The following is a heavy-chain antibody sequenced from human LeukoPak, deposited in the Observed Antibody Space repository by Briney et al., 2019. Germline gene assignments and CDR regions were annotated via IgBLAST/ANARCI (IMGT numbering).Heavy chain of an antibody. V-gene: IGHV3-64D*09. Sequence: GGSLRLSCSASGVTFSSYAMHWVRQAPGKGLEYVSAISSNGGSTYYADSVKGRFTISRDNSKNTLYLQMSSLRAEDTAVYYCAKAGYYQDSGDFYWGQGTLVTVSS. J-gene: IGHJ4*02. CDR2: ISSNGGST. CDR1: GVTFSSYA. CDR3: AKAGYYQDSGDFY. D-gene: IGHD3-10*01.